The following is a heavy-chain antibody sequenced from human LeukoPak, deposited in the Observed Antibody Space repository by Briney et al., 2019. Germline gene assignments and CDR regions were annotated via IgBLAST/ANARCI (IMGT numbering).Heavy chain of an antibody. D-gene: IGHD3-3*01. CDR2: INPNSGGT. CDR1: GYTFTGYY. V-gene: IGHV1-2*02. J-gene: IGHJ3*02. CDR3: ARDFQIFGVIITAFDI. Sequence: ASVKVSCKASGYTFTGYYMHWVRQAPGQGLEWMGWINPNSGGTNYAQKFQGRVTMTRDTSISSAYMELSRLRSDDTAVYYCARDFQIFGVIITAFDIWGQGTMVTVSS.